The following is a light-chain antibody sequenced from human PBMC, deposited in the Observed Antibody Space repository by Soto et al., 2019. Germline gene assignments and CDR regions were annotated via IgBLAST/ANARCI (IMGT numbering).Light chain of an antibody. J-gene: IGLJ1*01. CDR1: RSNIGSNP. CDR3: AAWDDSLYGRV. V-gene: IGLV1-44*01. CDR2: SNN. Sequence: QSVLTQPPSASGTPGQRVTISCSGSRSNIGSNPVNWYQQLPGTAPKLLIDSNNQRPSGVPDRFSGSRSGTSASLAISGLQSEDEADDYCAAWDDSLYGRVFGTGTKLTVL.